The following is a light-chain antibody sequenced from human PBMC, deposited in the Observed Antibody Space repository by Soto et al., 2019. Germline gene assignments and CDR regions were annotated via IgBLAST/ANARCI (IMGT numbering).Light chain of an antibody. Sequence: EIVLTQSPGTVSLSPGDRATLSCRASQSVPSTSLAWYQQKPGQAHGHLSYGAVHRAVTVPSRFTGSGSRTDFTLTMGALEPDDCAVYFCQQYGSSPWKFGQGTTVEVK. V-gene: IGKV3-20*01. J-gene: IGKJ1*01. CDR3: QQYGSSPWK. CDR2: GAV. CDR1: QSVPSTS.